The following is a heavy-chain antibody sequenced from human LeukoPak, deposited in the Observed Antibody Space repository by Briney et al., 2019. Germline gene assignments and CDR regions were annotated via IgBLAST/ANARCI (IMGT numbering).Heavy chain of an antibody. CDR1: GASISSYY. CDR3: VREIEHFGIDY. CDR2: LYPTGNT. D-gene: IGHD3-10*01. J-gene: IGHJ4*02. V-gene: IGHV4-4*07. Sequence: SETLSLTCTVSGASISSYYWSWIRQSAGKGLEWIGRLYPTGNTKYNPSLGGRVTVSGDTSKNRFSLRLSSVTAADTAFYYCVREIEHFGIDYWGQGALVSVSS.